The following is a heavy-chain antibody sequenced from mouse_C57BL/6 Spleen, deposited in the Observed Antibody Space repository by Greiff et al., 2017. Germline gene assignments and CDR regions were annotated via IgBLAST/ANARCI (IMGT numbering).Heavy chain of an antibody. V-gene: IGHV1-9*01. Sequence: QVQLKQSGAELMKPGASVKLSCKATGYTFTGYWIEWVKQRPGHGLEWIGEILPGSGSTNYSEKFKGKATFTADTSSNTAYMQLSSLTTEDSAIYYCASPAYYSNFEPFAYWGQGTLVTVSA. D-gene: IGHD2-5*01. CDR3: ASPAYYSNFEPFAY. CDR1: GYTFTGYW. CDR2: ILPGSGST. J-gene: IGHJ3*01.